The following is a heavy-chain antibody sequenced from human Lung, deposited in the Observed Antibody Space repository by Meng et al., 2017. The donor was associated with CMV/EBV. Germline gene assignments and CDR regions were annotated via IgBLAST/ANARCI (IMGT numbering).Heavy chain of an antibody. D-gene: IGHD2-8*02. J-gene: IGHJ4*02. CDR3: ATYGWTPDY. CDR1: GFSFSTYW. Sequence: GESLKISCAASGFSFSTYWMNWVRQAPGKGLEWVASIKQDGSEIYYVDSVKGRFTISRDNAKKSLYLQMDSLRAEDKAVYYCATYGWTPDYWGQGTLVTVSS. V-gene: IGHV3-7*01. CDR2: IKQDGSEI.